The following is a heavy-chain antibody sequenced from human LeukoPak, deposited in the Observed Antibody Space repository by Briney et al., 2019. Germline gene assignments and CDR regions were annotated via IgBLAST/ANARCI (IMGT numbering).Heavy chain of an antibody. D-gene: IGHD3-3*01. CDR2: IYYSGST. V-gene: IGHV4-30-4*08. CDR3: ASSCYDFWSGYYRENFDY. J-gene: IGHJ4*02. CDR1: GGSISSGDYY. Sequence: PSETLSLTCTVSGGSISSGDYYWSWIRQPPGKGLEWIGYIYYSGSTYYNPSLKSRVTISVDTSKNQFSLKLSSVTAADTAVYYCASSCYDFWSGYYRENFDYWGPGTLVTVSS.